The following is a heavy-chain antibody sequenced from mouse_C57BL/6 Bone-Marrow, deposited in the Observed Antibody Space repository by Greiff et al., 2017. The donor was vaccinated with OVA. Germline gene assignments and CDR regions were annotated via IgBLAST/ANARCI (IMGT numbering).Heavy chain of an antibody. CDR1: GYTFTSYW. D-gene: IGHD1-1*01. J-gene: IGHJ1*03. CDR2: IDPSDSYT. V-gene: IGHV1-69*01. Sequence: VKLQQPGAELVMPGASVKLSCKASGYTFTSYWMHWVKQRPGQGLEWIGEIDPSDSYTNYNQKFKGKSTLTVDKSSSTAYMQLSSLTSEDSAVYYCAREDYYGSDVWGTGTTVTVSA. CDR3: AREDYYGSDV.